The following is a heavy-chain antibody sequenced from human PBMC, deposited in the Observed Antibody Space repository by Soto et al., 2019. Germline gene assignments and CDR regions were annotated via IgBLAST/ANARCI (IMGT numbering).Heavy chain of an antibody. CDR3: ARESHDILTGPPWVWYFDL. CDR2: INDRGSI. Sequence: QVQLQQWGAGPLRPLETLSLTCGVSGGSFSGYYWAWIRQSPGKGLAWMGEINDRGSINYNPSLKSRVSISVDTSKNHYSLKLRSVTAADTAVYYCARESHDILTGPPWVWYFDLWGRGTLVTVSS. CDR1: GGSFSGYY. J-gene: IGHJ2*01. V-gene: IGHV4-34*01. D-gene: IGHD3-9*01.